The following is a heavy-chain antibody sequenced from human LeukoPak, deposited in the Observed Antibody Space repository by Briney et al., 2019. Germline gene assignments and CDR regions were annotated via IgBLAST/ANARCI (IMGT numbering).Heavy chain of an antibody. CDR3: ARRSSSWGVLDY. J-gene: IGHJ4*02. D-gene: IGHD6-13*01. CDR2: IWYDGSNK. V-gene: IGHV3-33*01. Sequence: GRSLRLSCAASGFTFSSYGMHWVRQAPGKGLEWVAVIWYDGSNKYYADSVKGRFTISRDNSKNTLYLQMNSLRAEDMAVYYCARRSSSWGVLDYWGQGTLVTVSS. CDR1: GFTFSSYG.